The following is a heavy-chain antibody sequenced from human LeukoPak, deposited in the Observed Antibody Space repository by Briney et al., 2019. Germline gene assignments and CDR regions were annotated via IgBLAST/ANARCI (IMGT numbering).Heavy chain of an antibody. Sequence: AASVKVSCKASGGTFSSGAISWVRQAPGQGLEWMGRIIPILDVANYAQEFQDRVTITADKSTTTVYMDLKSLRSEDSAVYYCARAWSGQQVGENEFFQHWGQGTLVTVSS. CDR3: ARAWSGQQVGENEFFQH. J-gene: IGHJ1*01. D-gene: IGHD6-13*01. CDR1: GGTFSSGA. V-gene: IGHV1-69*04. CDR2: IIPILDVA.